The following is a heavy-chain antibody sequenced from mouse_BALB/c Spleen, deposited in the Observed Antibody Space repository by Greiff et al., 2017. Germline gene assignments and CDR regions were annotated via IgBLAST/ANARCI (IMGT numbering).Heavy chain of an antibody. V-gene: IGHV5-12-2*01. CDR3: ARQNYRYDENWFAY. CDR2: ISNGGGST. CDR1: GFTFSSYT. Sequence: EVQLVESGGGLVQPGGSLKLSCAASGFTFSSYTMSWVRQTPEKRLEWVAYISNGGGSTYYPDTVKGRFTISRDNAKNTLYLQMSSLKSEDTAMYYCARQNYRYDENWFAYWGQGTLVTVSA. D-gene: IGHD2-14*01. J-gene: IGHJ3*01.